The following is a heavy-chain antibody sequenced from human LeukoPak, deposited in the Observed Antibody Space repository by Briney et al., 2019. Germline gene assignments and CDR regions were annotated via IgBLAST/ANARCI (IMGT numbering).Heavy chain of an antibody. J-gene: IGHJ4*02. D-gene: IGHD2-2*02. V-gene: IGHV3-48*01. CDR1: GFTFSSYS. CDR3: AREAYGYCSSTSCYKGSYFDY. Sequence: GGSLRLSCAASGFTFSSYSMNWVRQAPGKGLEWVSYISSSSSTIYYADSVKGRFTISRDNAKDSLYLQMNSLRAEDTAVYYCAREAYGYCSSTSCYKGSYFDYWGQGTLVTVSS. CDR2: ISSSSSTI.